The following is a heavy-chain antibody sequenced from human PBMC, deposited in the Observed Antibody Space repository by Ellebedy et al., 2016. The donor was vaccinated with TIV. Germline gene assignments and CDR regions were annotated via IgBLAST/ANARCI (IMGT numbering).Heavy chain of an antibody. J-gene: IGHJ6*02. CDR1: GVSISTYGYY. CDR3: ARALIAGYNYGLENYHYGMDV. Sequence: MPSETLSLPCTFSGVSISTYGYYQSWIRQHPGKGLEWIGYIHSSGITSSNPSLKSRLIISVDTSKNQFSLKLSSVTAADTAIYYCARALIAGYNYGLENYHYGMDVWGQGTTVTVSS. CDR2: IHSSGIT. D-gene: IGHD5-18*01. V-gene: IGHV4-31*03.